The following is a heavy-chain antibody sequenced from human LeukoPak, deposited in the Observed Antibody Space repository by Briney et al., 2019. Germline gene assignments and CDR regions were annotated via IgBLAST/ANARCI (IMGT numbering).Heavy chain of an antibody. Sequence: ASVKVSCKPSRYTFTGYYMHWVRQAPGQGPEWMGWIDPNSGDTNYAENFQGRVTMTRDTSISTTYLELTRLTSDDTAVYYCAEGGYYSYIVYWGQGTSVTVSS. D-gene: IGHD3-22*01. J-gene: IGHJ4*02. CDR1: RYTFTGYY. V-gene: IGHV1-2*02. CDR2: IDPNSGDT. CDR3: AEGGYYSYIVY.